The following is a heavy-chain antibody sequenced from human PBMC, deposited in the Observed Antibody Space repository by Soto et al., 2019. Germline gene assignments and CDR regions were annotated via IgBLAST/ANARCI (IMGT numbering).Heavy chain of an antibody. CDR3: AKPRASLQWPPFDP. D-gene: IGHD6-19*01. J-gene: IGHJ5*02. V-gene: IGHV3-9*01. CDR2: ISWESGSI. Sequence: GGSLRLSCAASGFNFDDYAMHWVRQIPGKGLEWVSGISWESGSIGYADSVKGRFSISRDNAKNSLYLQMNSLRLEDSGVYYCAKPRASLQWPPFDPWGHGTLVTVSS. CDR1: GFNFDDYA.